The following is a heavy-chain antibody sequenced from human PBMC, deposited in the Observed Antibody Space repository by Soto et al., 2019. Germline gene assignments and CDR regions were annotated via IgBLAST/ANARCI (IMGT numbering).Heavy chain of an antibody. CDR2: ITGSGRDT. D-gene: IGHD2-8*01. CDR1: GFTFRNNV. J-gene: IGHJ4*02. CDR3: AKNGLDNSPSAIDS. Sequence: GSLRLSCTASGFTFRNNVLSWVRQAPGKGLDWVSGITGSGRDTYYADSVKGRFTISRDNSKNMVFLQMNSLRAEDTALYYCAKNGLDNSPSAIDSWGPGTLVTVSS. V-gene: IGHV3-23*01.